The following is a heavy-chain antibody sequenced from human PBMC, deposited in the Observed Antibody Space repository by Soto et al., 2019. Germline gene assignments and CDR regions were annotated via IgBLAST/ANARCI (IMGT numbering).Heavy chain of an antibody. D-gene: IGHD6-19*01. CDR3: AREPLSGWYGGPMDY. V-gene: IGHV3-30-3*01. CDR1: GFTFSSYA. Sequence: HPGGSLRLSCAASGFTFSSYAMHWVRQAPGKGLEWVAVISYDGSNKYYADSVKGRFTISRDNSKNTLYLQMNSLRAEDTAVYYCAREPLSGWYGGPMDYWGQGTLVTVSS. CDR2: ISYDGSNK. J-gene: IGHJ4*02.